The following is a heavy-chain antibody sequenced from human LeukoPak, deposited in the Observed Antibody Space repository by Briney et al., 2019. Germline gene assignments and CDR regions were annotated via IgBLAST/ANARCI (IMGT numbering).Heavy chain of an antibody. Sequence: SETLSLTCTVSGGSISSGGYYWSWIRQHPGKGLEWIGYIYYSGSTYYNPSLKSRLTISVDTSKNQFSLKLSSVTAAHTAVYYCASLDCSSTSCYGRGGPYFDYWGQGTLVTVSS. V-gene: IGHV4-31*03. CDR1: GGSISSGGYY. D-gene: IGHD2-2*01. J-gene: IGHJ4*02. CDR3: ASLDCSSTSCYGRGGPYFDY. CDR2: IYYSGST.